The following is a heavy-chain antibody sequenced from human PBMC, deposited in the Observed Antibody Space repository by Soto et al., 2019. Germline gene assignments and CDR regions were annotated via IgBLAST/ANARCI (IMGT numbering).Heavy chain of an antibody. CDR3: ARAGYYYYGMDV. D-gene: IGHD7-27*01. V-gene: IGHV4-30-4*01. J-gene: IGHJ6*02. CDR1: VGSISSGDYY. CDR2: IYYSGST. Sequence: SETLSLTCTVSVGSISSGDYYWSWIRQPPGKGLEWIGYIYYSGSTYYNPSLKSRVTISVDTSKNQFSLKLSSVTAADTAVYYCARAGYYYYGMDVWGQGTTVTVSS.